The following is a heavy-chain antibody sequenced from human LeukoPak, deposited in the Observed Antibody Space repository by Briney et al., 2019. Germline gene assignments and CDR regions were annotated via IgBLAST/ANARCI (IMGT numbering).Heavy chain of an antibody. Sequence: GGSLRLSCAASGFTFSSYAMSWVRQAPGKGLEWVSSISGSGGRTYYADSVKGRFTISRDNSKNTLYLQMNSLRAEDTAVYYCAKQPPLEWLLYYFDYWGQGTLVTVSS. D-gene: IGHD3-3*01. J-gene: IGHJ4*02. CDR3: AKQPPLEWLLYYFDY. CDR2: ISGSGGRT. CDR1: GFTFSSYA. V-gene: IGHV3-23*01.